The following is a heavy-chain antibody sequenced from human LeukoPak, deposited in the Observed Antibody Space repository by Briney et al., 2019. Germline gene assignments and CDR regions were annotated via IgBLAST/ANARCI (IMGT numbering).Heavy chain of an antibody. D-gene: IGHD5-18*01. CDR1: GGTFSSYA. J-gene: IGHJ4*02. CDR2: IIPIFGTA. CDR3: ARRRGYSYGQFDY. V-gene: IGHV1-69*13. Sequence: GASVKVSCKASGGTFSSYAISWVRQAPGQGLEWMEGIIPIFGTANYAQKFQGRVTITADESTSTAYMELSSLRSEDTAVYYCARRRGYSYGQFDYWGQGTLVTVSS.